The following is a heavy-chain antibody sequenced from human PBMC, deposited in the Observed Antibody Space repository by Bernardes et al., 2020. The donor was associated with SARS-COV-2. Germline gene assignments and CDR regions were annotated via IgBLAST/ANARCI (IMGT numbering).Heavy chain of an antibody. CDR1: GYTFTSYV. V-gene: IGHV1-18*01. J-gene: IGHJ6*02. CDR3: ARDLGFWSGYYYYGMDV. CDR2: ISAYNGNT. Sequence: ASVKVSCKASGYTFTSYVISWVRQAPGQGLEWMGWISAYNGNTNYAQNLQGRVTMTTDTSTSTAYMELRSLRSDDTAVYYCARDLGFWSGYYYYGMDVWGQGTTVTVSS. D-gene: IGHD3-3*01.